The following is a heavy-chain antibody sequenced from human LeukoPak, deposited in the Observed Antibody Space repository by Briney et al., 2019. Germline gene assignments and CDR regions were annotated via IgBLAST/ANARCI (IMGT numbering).Heavy chain of an antibody. CDR3: VRDGVRAFDI. D-gene: IGHD2-21*01. Sequence: PGGSLRLSCAASGFTFNSYAMSWVRQAPGKGLEWVSGISWNSGSIGYADSVKGRFTISRDNAKNSLYLQMNSLRAEDMALYYCVRDGVRAFDIWGQGTMVTVSS. CDR1: GFTFNSYA. J-gene: IGHJ3*02. V-gene: IGHV3-9*03. CDR2: ISWNSGSI.